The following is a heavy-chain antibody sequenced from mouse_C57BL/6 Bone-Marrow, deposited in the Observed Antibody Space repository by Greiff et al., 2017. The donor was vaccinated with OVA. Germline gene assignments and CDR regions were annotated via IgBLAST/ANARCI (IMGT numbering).Heavy chain of an antibody. CDR1: GFTFSDYG. CDR3: ARMGSPYAMDY. J-gene: IGHJ4*01. D-gene: IGHD1-1*01. Sequence: EVKLEESGGGLVKPGGSLKLSCAASGFTFSDYGMHWVRQAPGKGLEWVAYISSGSSTIYYADTVKGRFTISRDNAKNTLFLQMTSLRSEDTAMYYCARMGSPYAMDYWGQGTSVTVSS. V-gene: IGHV5-17*01. CDR2: ISSGSSTI.